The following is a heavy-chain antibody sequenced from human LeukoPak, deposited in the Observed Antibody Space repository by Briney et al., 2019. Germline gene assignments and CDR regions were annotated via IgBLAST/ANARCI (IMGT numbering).Heavy chain of an antibody. D-gene: IGHD6-13*01. CDR1: GFTFSSYA. CDR3: ATWYSSSWYRENFDY. V-gene: IGHV3-30*04. CDR2: ISYDGSNK. Sequence: GGSLRLSCAASGFTFSSYAMHWVRQAPGKGLEWVAVISYDGSNKYYADSVKGRFTISRDNSKNTLYLQMNSLRAEDTAVYYCATWYSSSWYRENFDYWGQGTLVTVSS. J-gene: IGHJ4*02.